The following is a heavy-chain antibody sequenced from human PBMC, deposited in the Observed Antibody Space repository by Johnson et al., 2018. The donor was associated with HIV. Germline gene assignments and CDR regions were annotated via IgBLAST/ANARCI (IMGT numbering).Heavy chain of an antibody. D-gene: IGHD3/OR15-3a*01. CDR3: ARDPGLYYDIWVSAFDI. V-gene: IGHV3-30*04. CDR2: ISYDGSNK. J-gene: IGHJ3*02. CDR1: GFTFSSYA. Sequence: QVQLVESGGGVVQPGRSLRLSCAASGFTFSSYAMHWVRQAPGKGLEWVAVISYDGSNKYYADSVKGRFTISRDNSKNTLYLQMNSLRAEDTAVYYCARDPGLYYDIWVSAFDIWGQGTMVTVSS.